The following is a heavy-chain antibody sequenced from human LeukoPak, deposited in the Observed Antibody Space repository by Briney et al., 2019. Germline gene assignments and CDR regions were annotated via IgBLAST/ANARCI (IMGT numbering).Heavy chain of an antibody. V-gene: IGHV3-30*18. Sequence: GGSLRFSCAASGFTFSSYGMHWVRQAPGKGLEWVAVISYDGSNKYYADSVKGRFTISRDNSKNTLYLQMNSLRAEDTAVYYCAKRVVMGRFGEGYGMDVWGQGTTVTVSS. CDR2: ISYDGSNK. CDR3: AKRVVMGRFGEGYGMDV. D-gene: IGHD3-10*01. J-gene: IGHJ6*02. CDR1: GFTFSSYG.